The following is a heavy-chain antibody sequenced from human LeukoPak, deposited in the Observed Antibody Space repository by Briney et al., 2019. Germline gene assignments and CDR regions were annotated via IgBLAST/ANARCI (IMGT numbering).Heavy chain of an antibody. CDR2: ISSYEGST. J-gene: IGHJ5*02. CDR1: GFTFSSYA. Sequence: AGSRRLSCSASGFTFSSYAMHWVRQAPGTGLEYVSAISSYEGSTYYADSVMGRFTISRDNSKNTLYLQMSSLRAENTAVYYCVKLNWFDPWGQGTLVTVSS. CDR3: VKLNWFDP. V-gene: IGHV3-64D*06.